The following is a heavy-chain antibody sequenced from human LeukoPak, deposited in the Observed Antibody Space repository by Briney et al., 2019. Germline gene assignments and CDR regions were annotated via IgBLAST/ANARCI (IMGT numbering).Heavy chain of an antibody. V-gene: IGHV4-30-2*01. D-gene: IGHD1-26*01. CDR1: GGSISCGGYY. CDR3: ARQGRLGSCDY. CDR2: IYHSGST. Sequence: PSETLSLTCTVSGGSISCGGYYRSWIRQPPGKGLEWIGYIYHSGSTYYNPSLKSRVTISVDRSKNQFSLKLSSVTAADTAVYYCARQGRLGSCDYWGQGTLVTVSS. J-gene: IGHJ4*02.